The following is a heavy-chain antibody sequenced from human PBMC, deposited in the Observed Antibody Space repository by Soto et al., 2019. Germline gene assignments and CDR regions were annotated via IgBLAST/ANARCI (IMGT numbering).Heavy chain of an antibody. CDR2: IYRSGHA. Sequence: SETLSLTCTVSGGSMSSGGYYWSWIRQHPGKGLEWIGYIYRSGHAYYNPSLKSRVAISVDTSKNQFSLKVSSVTVADTAVYYCARKSDLSSRSSYNAGLDVWGQGTSVTVSS. CDR3: ARKSDLSSRSSYNAGLDV. CDR1: GGSMSSGGYY. J-gene: IGHJ6*02. D-gene: IGHD3-3*01. V-gene: IGHV4-31*03.